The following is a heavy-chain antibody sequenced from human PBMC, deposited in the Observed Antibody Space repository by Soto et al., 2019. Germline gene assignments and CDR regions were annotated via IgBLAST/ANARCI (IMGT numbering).Heavy chain of an antibody. Sequence: SMSWFRQAPGKGLKWVSSISSGSSYINYADSVKGRFTISRDNAKNSLYLQMNSLRAEDTAVYSCATARSLYFDSSGYYYGFDSWGQGTLVTVSS. J-gene: IGHJ4*02. CDR3: ATARSLYFDSSGYYYGFDS. CDR1: S. D-gene: IGHD3-22*01. CDR2: ISSGSSYI. V-gene: IGHV3-21*01.